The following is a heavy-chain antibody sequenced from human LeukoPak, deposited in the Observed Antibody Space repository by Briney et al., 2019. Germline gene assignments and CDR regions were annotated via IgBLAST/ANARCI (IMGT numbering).Heavy chain of an antibody. J-gene: IGHJ4*02. D-gene: IGHD3-22*01. CDR3: ARRGYDSSGYYYAY. CDR2: IYYSGST. Sequence: SETLSLTCTVSGGSISSSSYYWGWIRQPPGKGLEWIGRIYYSGSTYYNPSLKSRVTISVDTSKNQFSLKLSSVTAADTAVYYCARRGYDSSGYYYAYWGQGTLVTVSS. CDR1: GGSISSSSYY. V-gene: IGHV4-39*01.